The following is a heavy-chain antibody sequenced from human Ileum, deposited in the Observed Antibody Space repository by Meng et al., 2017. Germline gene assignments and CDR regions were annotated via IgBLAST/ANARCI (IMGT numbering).Heavy chain of an antibody. CDR3: VGEVGPRDFDN. J-gene: IGHJ4*02. D-gene: IGHD1-26*01. CDR2: ISYDGSNK. CDR1: GFTFSSYA. Sequence: VQVVESGGGVVQPGKSLGLFWSASGFTFSSYAMHLGRQAPGKGLEWVAVISYDGSNKYYADSVKGRFTISRDNSKNTLYLQMSSLRVEDTAVYYCVGEVGPRDFDNWGQGILVTVSS. V-gene: IGHV3-30*15.